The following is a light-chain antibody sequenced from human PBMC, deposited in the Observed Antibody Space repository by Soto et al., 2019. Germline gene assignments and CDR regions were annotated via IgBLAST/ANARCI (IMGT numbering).Light chain of an antibody. CDR3: QQLFDSPIT. CDR1: QSIGRY. J-gene: IGKJ5*01. V-gene: IGKV1-39*01. CDR2: VAS. Sequence: DIQMTQSPSSLSASVGDRVTITCRASQSIGRYLNWYQQKPGKAPNLLIYVASSLQSGVPSRFSGSGSGTEFTLTISSLQPDDFATYYCQQLFDSPITFGQGTRLEIK.